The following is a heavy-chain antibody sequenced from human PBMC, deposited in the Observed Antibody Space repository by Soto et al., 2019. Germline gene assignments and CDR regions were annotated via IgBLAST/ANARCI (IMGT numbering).Heavy chain of an antibody. Sequence: SETLSLTCTVSGGSISSGDYYWSWIRQPPGKGLEWIGYIYYSGSTYYNPSLKSRVTISVDTSKNQFSLKLSSVTTADTAVYYCARDLWPRDSSGYYSPDAFDIWGQGTMVTVSS. J-gene: IGHJ3*02. CDR3: ARDLWPRDSSGYYSPDAFDI. V-gene: IGHV4-30-4*01. D-gene: IGHD3-22*01. CDR1: GGSISSGDYY. CDR2: IYYSGST.